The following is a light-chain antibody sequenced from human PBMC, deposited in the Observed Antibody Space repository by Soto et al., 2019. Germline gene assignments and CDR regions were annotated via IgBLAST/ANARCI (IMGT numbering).Light chain of an antibody. J-gene: IGKJ5*01. CDR1: QSISSW. Sequence: DIQMTQSPSTLSASVGDRVTITCRASQSISSWLAWYQQKPGKAPKLLIYKASSLESGVPSRFSESGYGTHFKLTIRSLQTEDIGTYYCQQYDILPITFGRGTRLEIK. V-gene: IGKV1-5*03. CDR3: QQYDILPIT. CDR2: KAS.